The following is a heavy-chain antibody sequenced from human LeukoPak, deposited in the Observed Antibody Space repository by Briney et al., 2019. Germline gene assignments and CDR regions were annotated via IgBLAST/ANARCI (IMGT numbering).Heavy chain of an antibody. CDR1: GFIFSKYD. J-gene: IGHJ4*02. Sequence: GRSLTLSCATSGFIFSKYDIHWVRQAPGKGLEWVSYISTGSDTIYYADSVKGRFTISRDNARNSLYLQMNSLRVDDTAVYYCARDRNAIIAAISHYFDYWGQGTLVTVSS. CDR2: ISTGSDTI. CDR3: ARDRNAIIAAISHYFDY. D-gene: IGHD2-15*01. V-gene: IGHV3-48*04.